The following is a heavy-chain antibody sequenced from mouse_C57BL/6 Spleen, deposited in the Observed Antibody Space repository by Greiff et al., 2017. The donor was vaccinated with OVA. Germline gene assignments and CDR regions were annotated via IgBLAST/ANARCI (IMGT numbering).Heavy chain of an antibody. CDR1: GFTFSSYA. Sequence: EVNLVESGGGLVKPGGSLKLSCAASGFTFSSYAMSWVRQTPEKRLEWVAPISDGGSYTYYPHNVKGRFTISRDNAKNNLYLQMSHLKSEDTAMYYCARDSYSNYLDYWGQGTSVTVSS. V-gene: IGHV5-4*01. J-gene: IGHJ4*01. CDR2: ISDGGSYT. CDR3: ARDSYSNYLDY. D-gene: IGHD2-5*01.